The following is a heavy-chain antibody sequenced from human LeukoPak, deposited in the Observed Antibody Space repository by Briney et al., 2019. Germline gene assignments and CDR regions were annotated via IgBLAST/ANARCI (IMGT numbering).Heavy chain of an antibody. V-gene: IGHV3-74*01. CDR2: ISSDGSST. CDR1: GFSFSSYW. D-gene: IGHD2-21*01. CDR3: ARVRSGYYFDY. J-gene: IGHJ4*02. Sequence: QPGGSLRLSCAASGFSFSSYWMDWVRQAPGKGLVWVSRISSDGSSTYYADSVEGRFTISRDNAKNTLYLQMNSLRAEDTAVYYCARVRSGYYFDYWGQGTLVTVSS.